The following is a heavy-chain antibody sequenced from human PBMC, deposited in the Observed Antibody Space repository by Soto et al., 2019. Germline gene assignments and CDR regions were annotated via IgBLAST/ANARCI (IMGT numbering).Heavy chain of an antibody. V-gene: IGHV3-23*01. CDR1: GFAFSDYA. J-gene: IGHJ4*02. Sequence: EVHLLESGGGLVQPGGSLRRSCAASGFAFSDYAMTWVRQAPGKRLELVSDISDGDGATHYADSVKGRFTISRDDSKNTLYLQMDSLKAEDAAVYYCAKGSTFFDFWGQGTLVTVSS. D-gene: IGHD3-16*01. CDR2: ISDGDGAT. CDR3: AKGSTFFDF.